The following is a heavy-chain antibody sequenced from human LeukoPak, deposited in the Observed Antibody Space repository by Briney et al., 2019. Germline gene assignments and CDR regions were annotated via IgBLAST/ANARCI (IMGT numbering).Heavy chain of an antibody. V-gene: IGHV3-74*01. D-gene: IGHD1-26*01. CDR3: ASASLSGSLLPRDY. CDR1: GFTFSSYW. CDR2: INTDGSST. J-gene: IGHJ4*02. Sequence: GGSLRLSCAASGFTFSSYWMHWVRQAPGKGLVWASRINTDGSSTSYADSVKGRFTISRDNAKNTLYPQMNSLRAEDTAVYYCASASLSGSLLPRDYWGQGTLVTVSS.